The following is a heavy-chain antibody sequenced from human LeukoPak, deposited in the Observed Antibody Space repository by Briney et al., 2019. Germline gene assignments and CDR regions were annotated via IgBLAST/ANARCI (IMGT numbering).Heavy chain of an antibody. CDR2: TYYRSKWYN. Sequence: PSQTLSLTCAISGDSVSSNSAAWNWIRQSPSRGLEWLGRTYYRSKWYNDYAVSVKSRITINPDTSKNHFSLELSSVTAADTAVYFCARGRVSSSSWHSTYYYYFYMDVWGKGTTVTVSS. J-gene: IGHJ6*03. V-gene: IGHV6-1*01. CDR3: ARGRVSSSSWHSTYYYYFYMDV. D-gene: IGHD6-13*01. CDR1: GDSVSSNSAA.